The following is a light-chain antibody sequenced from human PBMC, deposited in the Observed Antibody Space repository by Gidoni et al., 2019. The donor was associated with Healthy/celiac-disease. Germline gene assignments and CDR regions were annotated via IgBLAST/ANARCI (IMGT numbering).Light chain of an antibody. CDR1: ESVSSSY. V-gene: IGKV3-20*01. J-gene: IGKJ1*01. CDR3: QQYGSSPLT. Sequence: IVLQQSSVTLPVSPGERATLPCRASESVSSSYLAWYQQQPGQAPRLLISGASSRATGIPDRLSGGGAGADFTLTISRLEADDFAVYYCQQYGSSPLTFGQGTKVEIK. CDR2: GAS.